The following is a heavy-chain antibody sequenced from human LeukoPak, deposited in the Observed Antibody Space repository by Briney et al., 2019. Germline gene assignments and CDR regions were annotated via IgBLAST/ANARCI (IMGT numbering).Heavy chain of an antibody. CDR1: GGSISSGSYY. D-gene: IGHD3-9*01. V-gene: IGHV4-61*02. CDR2: IYTSGST. Sequence: SETLSLTCTVSGGSISSGSYYWSWIRQPAGKGLEWIGRIYTSGSTNYNPSLKSRVTISVDTSKNQFSLKLSSVTAADTAVYYCARGLGQGYNWFDPWGQGTLVTVSS. J-gene: IGHJ5*02. CDR3: ARGLGQGYNWFDP.